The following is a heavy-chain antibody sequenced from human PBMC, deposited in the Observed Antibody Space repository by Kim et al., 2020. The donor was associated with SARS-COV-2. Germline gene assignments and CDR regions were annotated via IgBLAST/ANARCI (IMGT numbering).Heavy chain of an antibody. CDR3: AREEETTVTTYPDY. J-gene: IGHJ4*02. D-gene: IGHD4-17*01. Sequence: NPSLKSRGALSVATSKNQFSRRLSSVTAADTAVYYCAREEETTVTTYPDYWGQGTLVTVSS. V-gene: IGHV4-34*01.